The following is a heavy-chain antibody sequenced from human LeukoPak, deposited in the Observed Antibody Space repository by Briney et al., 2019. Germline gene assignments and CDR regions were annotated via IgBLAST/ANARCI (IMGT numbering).Heavy chain of an antibody. V-gene: IGHV1-2*02. D-gene: IGHD3-3*01. CDR2: INPYSGGT. CDR3: ARDGVADY. Sequence: ASVKVSCKASGYTLTGHYIHWVRQAPGQGLEWMGWINPYSGGTKYAEKFQGRVTMTRDTSISTAYMELSRLRSDDTAVYYCARDGVADYWGQGTLVTVSS. J-gene: IGHJ4*02. CDR1: GYTLTGHY.